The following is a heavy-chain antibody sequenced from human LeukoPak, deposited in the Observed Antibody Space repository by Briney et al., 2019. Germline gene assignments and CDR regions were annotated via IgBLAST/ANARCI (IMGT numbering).Heavy chain of an antibody. CDR2: IIPIFGTA. Sequence: ASVKVSCKASGGTFSSYAISWVRQAPGQGLEWMGGIIPIFGTANYAQKFQGRVTITADESTSTAYMELSSLRSEDTAVYYCARGLDSSGYNDYWGQGTLVTVSS. D-gene: IGHD3-22*01. CDR1: GGTFSSYA. J-gene: IGHJ4*02. V-gene: IGHV1-69*13. CDR3: ARGLDSSGYNDY.